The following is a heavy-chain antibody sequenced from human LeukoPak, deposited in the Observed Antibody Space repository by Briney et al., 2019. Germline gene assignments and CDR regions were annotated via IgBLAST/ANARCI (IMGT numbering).Heavy chain of an antibody. D-gene: IGHD1-26*01. CDR2: MNPNSGNT. V-gene: IGHV1-8*03. J-gene: IGHJ5*02. Sequence: ASVKVSCKASGYTFTSYDINWVRQATGQGLEWMGWMNPNSGNTGYAQKFQGRVTITRNTSISTAYMELSSLRSEDTAVYYCARRLLANHWFDPWGQGTLVTVSS. CDR3: ARRLLANHWFDP. CDR1: GYTFTSYD.